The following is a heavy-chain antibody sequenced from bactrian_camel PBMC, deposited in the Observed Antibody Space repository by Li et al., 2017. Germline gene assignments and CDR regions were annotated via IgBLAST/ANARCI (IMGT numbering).Heavy chain of an antibody. Sequence: VQLVESGGGSVQAGGSLRLSCAASGFTFSSYWMYWVRQAPGKGLEWVSSIYTSRESTYYADSMKGRVTVSFDNAKNTLYLQMDSLKPEDTAMYYCAALPSIPGSRLAYWGQGTQVTVS. CDR1: GFTFSSYW. CDR3: AALPSIPGSRLAY. J-gene: IGHJ4*01. D-gene: IGHD2*01. V-gene: IGHV3S19*01. CDR2: IYTSREST.